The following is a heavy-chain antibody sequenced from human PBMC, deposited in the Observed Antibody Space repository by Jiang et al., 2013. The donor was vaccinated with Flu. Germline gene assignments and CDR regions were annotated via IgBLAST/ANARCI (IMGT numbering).Heavy chain of an antibody. D-gene: IGHD3/OR15-3a*01. CDR3: VRGDWHDYIDRGAY. J-gene: IGHJ4*02. CDR2: IKQDGSQK. CDR1: GFNFRSYW. V-gene: IGHV3-7*03. Sequence: VQLVESGGGLVQPGGSLTLSCAASGFNFRSYWMIWVRQAPGKGLEWVANIKQDGSQKYYLDSVKGRFTISRDNAENSLFLQMNSLRAADSAVYYCVRGDWHDYIDRGAYWGQGTLVTVSS.